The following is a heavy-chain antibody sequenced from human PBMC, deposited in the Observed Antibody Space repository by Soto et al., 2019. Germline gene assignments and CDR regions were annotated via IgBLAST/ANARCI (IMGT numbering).Heavy chain of an antibody. Sequence: PSETLSLTCTVSGGSISSGGYYWSWIRQHPGKGLEWIGYIYYSGSTYYNPSLKSRVTISVDTSKNQFSLKLSSVTAADTAVYYCARGAQLWFGELLLKPIDYWGQGTLVTVSS. CDR3: ARGAQLWFGELLLKPIDY. CDR2: IYYSGST. V-gene: IGHV4-31*03. J-gene: IGHJ4*02. D-gene: IGHD3-10*01. CDR1: GGSISSGGYY.